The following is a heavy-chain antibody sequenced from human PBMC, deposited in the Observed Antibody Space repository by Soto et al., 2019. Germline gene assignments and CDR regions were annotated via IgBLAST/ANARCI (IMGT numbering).Heavy chain of an antibody. V-gene: IGHV1-8*01. D-gene: IGHD1-26*01. J-gene: IGHJ4*02. CDR3: ARGVSAGVDY. CDR2: MEPSTGRT. CDR1: GYSFTSLD. Sequence: QVQLVQSGAEVREPGASVKVSCKASGYSFTSLDINWVRQTAGQGLAWMGWMEPSTGRTGYAQKFQGRVTMTRDTSINTAYRELTTLTSDDTAFYYCARGVSAGVDYWGQGTLVIVSS.